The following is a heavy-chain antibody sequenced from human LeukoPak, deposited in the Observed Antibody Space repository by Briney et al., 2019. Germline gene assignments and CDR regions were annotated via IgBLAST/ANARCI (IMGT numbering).Heavy chain of an antibody. V-gene: IGHV2-5*01. CDR1: GFSLSTSGVG. D-gene: IGHD4-17*01. CDR3: AHMVNTVTMSWGAFDI. J-gene: IGHJ3*02. Sequence: SRPTLGKPTQTLTRTGTFSGFSLSTSGVGVGWIRQPPGKALEWLALIYWNDDKRYRPSLNSRLTITKDTSKNQVVLIMTKMDPVDTATYYCAHMVNTVTMSWGAFDIWGQGTMVIVSS. CDR2: IYWNDDK.